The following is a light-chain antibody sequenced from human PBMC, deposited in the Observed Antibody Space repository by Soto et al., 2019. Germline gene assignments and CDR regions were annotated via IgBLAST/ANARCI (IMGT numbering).Light chain of an antibody. Sequence: IQLTQSPSSLSASVGDRVTITCRASQGISSYLAWYQQKPGKAPKLLIYAASTLQSGVPSRFSGSGSGTDFTLTISSLQPEDFATYYCQQLNSYSFTFGPGTKVYIK. CDR1: QGISSY. J-gene: IGKJ3*01. CDR3: QQLNSYSFT. CDR2: AAS. V-gene: IGKV1-9*01.